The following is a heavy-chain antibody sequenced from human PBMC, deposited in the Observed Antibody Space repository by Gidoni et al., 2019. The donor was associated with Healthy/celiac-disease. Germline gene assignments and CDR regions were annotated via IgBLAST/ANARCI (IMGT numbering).Heavy chain of an antibody. CDR2: IKQDGSEK. CDR1: GFTFSSYW. V-gene: IGHV3-7*01. Sequence: EVQLVESGGGLVQPGGSLRLSCAASGFTFSSYWMSWVRQAPGKGLEWVANIKQDGSEKYYVDSVKGRFTISRDNAKNSLYLQMNSLRAEDTAVYYCARDRGYCSSTSCLYYYYYMDVWGKGTTVTVSS. D-gene: IGHD2-2*01. J-gene: IGHJ6*03. CDR3: ARDRGYCSSTSCLYYYYYMDV.